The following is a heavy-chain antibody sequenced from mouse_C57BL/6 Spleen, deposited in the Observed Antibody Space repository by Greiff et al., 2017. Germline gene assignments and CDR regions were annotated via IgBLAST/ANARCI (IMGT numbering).Heavy chain of an antibody. D-gene: IGHD4-1*01. Sequence: EVQLQQSGPELVKPGASVKISCKASGYTFTDYYMNWVKQSHGQSLAWIGVINPTNGGTSYNQKFKGKATLTVDKSSSTAYMELRSLTSEDSAVYYCARRDWDGYFDVWGTGTTVTVSS. V-gene: IGHV1-26*01. J-gene: IGHJ1*03. CDR1: GYTFTDYY. CDR2: INPTNGGT. CDR3: ARRDWDGYFDV.